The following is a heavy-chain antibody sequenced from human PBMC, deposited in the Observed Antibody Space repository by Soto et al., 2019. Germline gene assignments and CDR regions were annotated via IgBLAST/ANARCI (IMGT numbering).Heavy chain of an antibody. CDR1: GGSISSYY. CDR2: IYYSGST. Sequence: SETLSLTCTVSGGSISSYYWSWLRQPPGKGLEWIGYIYYSGSTNYNPSLKSRVTISVDTSKNQFSLKLSSVTAADTAVYYCARVERKQQLIDYWGQGTLVTAPQ. CDR3: ARVERKQQLIDY. J-gene: IGHJ4*02. D-gene: IGHD6-13*01. V-gene: IGHV4-59*01.